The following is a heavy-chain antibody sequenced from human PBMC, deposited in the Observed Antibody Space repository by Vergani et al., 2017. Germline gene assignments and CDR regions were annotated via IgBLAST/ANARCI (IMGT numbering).Heavy chain of an antibody. Sequence: QVQLQESGPGLVKPSETLSLTCTVSGGSISSYYWSWIRQPPGKGLEWIGYIYYSGSTNSNPSLKRRVTISVDTSRNQFSLKLSSVTAADTAVSYCARVPTIVVVTAIPWYFDLWGRGTLVTVSS. J-gene: IGHJ2*01. V-gene: IGHV4-59*12. CDR3: ARVPTIVVVTAIPWYFDL. D-gene: IGHD2-21*02. CDR1: GGSISSYY. CDR2: IYYSGST.